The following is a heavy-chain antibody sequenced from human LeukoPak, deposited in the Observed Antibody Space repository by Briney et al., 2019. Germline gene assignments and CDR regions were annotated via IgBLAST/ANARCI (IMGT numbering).Heavy chain of an antibody. CDR2: IHYTGAT. CDR1: GGTFRGYY. CDR3: ARGVLGPYYFDL. Sequence: PQTLSPSCAVYGGTFRGYYSSCIRHPPPRGLGWIGEIHYTGATNYKPSLKSRVTISGDPSKNQVSLRLYSVTAADTAVYYCARGVLGPYYFDLWGRGTLVTVSS. D-gene: IGHD7-27*01. V-gene: IGHV4-34*01. J-gene: IGHJ2*01.